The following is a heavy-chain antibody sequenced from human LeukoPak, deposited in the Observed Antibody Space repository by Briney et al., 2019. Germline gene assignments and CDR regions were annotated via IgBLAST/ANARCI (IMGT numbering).Heavy chain of an antibody. CDR3: ARDLNYYDSSGSHFDY. J-gene: IGHJ4*02. CDR2: INPSGGST. V-gene: IGHV1-46*01. Sequence: ASVKVSCKASGYTFTSYYMHWVRQAPGQGLEWMGIINPSGGSTSYAQKFQGRVTMTRDMSTSTVYMELSSLRSEDTAVYYCARDLNYYDSSGSHFDYWGQGTLVTVSS. CDR1: GYTFTSYY. D-gene: IGHD3-22*01.